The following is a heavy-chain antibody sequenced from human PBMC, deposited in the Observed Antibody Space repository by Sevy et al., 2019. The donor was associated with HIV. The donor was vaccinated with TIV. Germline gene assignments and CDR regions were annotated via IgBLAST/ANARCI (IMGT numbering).Heavy chain of an antibody. D-gene: IGHD6-13*01. CDR3: ARERQLVLDY. V-gene: IGHV4-59*01. CDR1: GGSISSYY. CDR2: VYYSGST. J-gene: IGHJ4*02. Sequence: SETLSLTCTVSGGSISSYYWSWIRQPPGKALEWIEYVYYSGSTNYNPSLKSRVTISIDTSKNQFSLKLTSVTAADTAVYYCARERQLVLDYWGQGTLVTVSS.